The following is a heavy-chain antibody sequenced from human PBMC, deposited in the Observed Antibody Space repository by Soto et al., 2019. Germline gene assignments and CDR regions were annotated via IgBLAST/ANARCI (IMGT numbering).Heavy chain of an antibody. D-gene: IGHD3-22*01. Sequence: LRLSCAASGFTFSSYSMNWVRQAPGKGLEWVSYISSSSSTIYYADSVKGRFTISRDNAKNSLYLQMNSLRDEDTAVYYCARKNTYYYDSSGRMDVWGQGTTVTVSS. V-gene: IGHV3-48*02. CDR3: ARKNTYYYDSSGRMDV. J-gene: IGHJ6*02. CDR2: ISSSSSTI. CDR1: GFTFSSYS.